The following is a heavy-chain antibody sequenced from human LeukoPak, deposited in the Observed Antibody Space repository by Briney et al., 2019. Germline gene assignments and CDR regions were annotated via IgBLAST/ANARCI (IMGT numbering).Heavy chain of an antibody. CDR1: GFTFNSYA. CDR2: ISGSGGNT. CDR3: ARAASTSCYTCGFDY. J-gene: IGHJ4*02. Sequence: GGSLRLSCAASGFTFNSYAMSWVRQAPGKGLEWVSAISGSGGNTYYADSVKGRFTISRDNSKNTLYLQMNSLRAEDTAVYYCARAASTSCYTCGFDYWGQGTLVTVSS. V-gene: IGHV3-23*01. D-gene: IGHD2-2*02.